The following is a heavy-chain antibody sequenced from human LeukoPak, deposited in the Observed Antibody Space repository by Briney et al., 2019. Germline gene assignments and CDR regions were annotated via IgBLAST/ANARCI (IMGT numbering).Heavy chain of an antibody. CDR2: IIPILGIA. CDR1: GCTFSSYA. V-gene: IGHV1-69*04. Sequence: GASVKVACKASGCTFSSYAISWVRQAPGQGLEWMGRIIPILGIANYAQKFQGRVTITADKSTSTAYMELSSLRSEDTAVYYCARGYSYGDYYYYGMDVWGQGTTVTVSS. CDR3: ARGYSYGDYYYYGMDV. J-gene: IGHJ6*02. D-gene: IGHD5-18*01.